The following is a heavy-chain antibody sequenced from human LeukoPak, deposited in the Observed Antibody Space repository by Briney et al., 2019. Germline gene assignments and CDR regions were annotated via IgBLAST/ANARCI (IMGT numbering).Heavy chain of an antibody. V-gene: IGHV3-21*01. Sequence: PGGSLRLSCAASGFTFSSYSMNWVRQAPGKGLEWVSSISSSSSYIYYADSVKGRFTISRDNAKNSLYLQMNSLRAEDTAVYYCAREPGIVVVVAATWGVRNWFDPWGQGTLVTVSS. J-gene: IGHJ5*02. CDR3: AREPGIVVVVAATWGVRNWFDP. D-gene: IGHD2-15*01. CDR2: ISSSSSYI. CDR1: GFTFSSYS.